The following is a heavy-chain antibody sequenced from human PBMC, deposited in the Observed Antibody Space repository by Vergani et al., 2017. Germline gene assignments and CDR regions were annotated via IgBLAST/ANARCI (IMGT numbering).Heavy chain of an antibody. CDR2: ISAYNCNT. CDR3: ARDRGPSRSYQPFDC. V-gene: IGHV1-18*01. Sequence: QVQLVQSGAEVKKPGASVKVSCKASGYTFTSYGISWVRQAPGQGLEWMGWISAYNCNTNYAQTLQGRVTMTTDTSTSTAYMELRSLRAADTAVYYCARDRGPSRSYQPFDCWGQGTLVTASS. D-gene: IGHD1-26*01. J-gene: IGHJ4*02. CDR1: GYTFTSYG.